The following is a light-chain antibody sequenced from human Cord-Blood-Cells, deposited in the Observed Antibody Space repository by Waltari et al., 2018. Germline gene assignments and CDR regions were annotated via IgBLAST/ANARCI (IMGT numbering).Light chain of an antibody. V-gene: IGKV3-11*01. J-gene: IGKJ4*01. CDR1: QSVSSY. CDR2: DAS. CDR3: QQRSNWPPLT. Sequence: EIVLTQSPATLSLSPGERATLSCRASQSVSSYLAWYQQKPGQAPRLLIYDASNSATGIPARFSGSGSGTYFTLTISSLEPEDFAVYYCQQRSNWPPLTFGGGTKVEI.